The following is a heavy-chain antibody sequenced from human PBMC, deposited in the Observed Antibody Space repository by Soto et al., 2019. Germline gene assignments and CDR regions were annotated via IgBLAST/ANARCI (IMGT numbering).Heavy chain of an antibody. Sequence: PSETLSLTCTVSGGAISSYYLSWIRQPPVKGLEWIGDIYYSGSTNYNPSLNSRVTISVDTSNNQFSLKLSSVTAADTAVYYCASASLPRLCFPPTHTGDYAWGMDVWGKGATVTVYS. V-gene: IGHV4-59*01. CDR2: IYYSGST. CDR1: GGAISSYY. CDR3: ASASLPRLCFPPTHTGDYAWGMDV. D-gene: IGHD4-17*01. J-gene: IGHJ6*04.